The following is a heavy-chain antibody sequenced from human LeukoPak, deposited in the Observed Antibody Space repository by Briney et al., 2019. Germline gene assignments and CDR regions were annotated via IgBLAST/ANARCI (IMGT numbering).Heavy chain of an antibody. J-gene: IGHJ6*02. D-gene: IGHD1-7*01. CDR1: GFTFSSYS. CDR2: TVSEIDGGTT. V-gene: IGHV3-15*04. CDR3: TTDEDWNYARKDV. Sequence: GGSLRLSCAASGFTFSSYSMTWVRQAPGKGLEWVGQTVSEIDGGTTDYATPVKGRFTISRDDSKSTLYLQMNSLKIEDTAVCYCTTDEDWNYARKDVWGQGATVIVSS.